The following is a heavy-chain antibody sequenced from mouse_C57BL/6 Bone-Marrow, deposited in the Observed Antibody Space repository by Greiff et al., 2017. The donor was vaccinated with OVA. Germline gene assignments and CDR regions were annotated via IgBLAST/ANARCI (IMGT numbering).Heavy chain of an antibody. J-gene: IGHJ2*01. D-gene: IGHD1-1*01. CDR1: GFTFSDYY. CDR2: ISNGGGST. Sequence: EVQLVESGGGLVQPGGSLKLSCAASGFTFSDYYMYWVRQTPEKRLEWVAYISNGGGSTYYPDTVKGRFTISRDNAKNTLYLQMSRLKSEDTAMYYCARQEDYGGYFDYWGQGTTLTVSS. CDR3: ARQEDYGGYFDY. V-gene: IGHV5-12*01.